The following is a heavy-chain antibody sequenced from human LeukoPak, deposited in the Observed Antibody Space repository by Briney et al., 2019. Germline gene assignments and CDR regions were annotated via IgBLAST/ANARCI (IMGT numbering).Heavy chain of an antibody. Sequence: GGSLRLSCAASGFTFSSYAMSWVRQAPGKGLEWVSAISGSGGSTYYADSVKGRFTISRDNSKDTLYLQMNSLRAEDTAVYYCAKSSPYYDFWSGYLVNWFDPGGQGTLVTVSS. D-gene: IGHD3-3*01. CDR2: ISGSGGST. CDR3: AKSSPYYDFWSGYLVNWFDP. V-gene: IGHV3-23*01. J-gene: IGHJ5*02. CDR1: GFTFSSYA.